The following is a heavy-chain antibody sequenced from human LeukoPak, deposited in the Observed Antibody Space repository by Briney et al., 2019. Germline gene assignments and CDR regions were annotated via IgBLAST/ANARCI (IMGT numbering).Heavy chain of an antibody. V-gene: IGHV5-51*01. CDR2: IYPGDSDT. CDR1: GYTFSSYG. CDR3: ARQNDFRLDY. J-gene: IGHJ4*02. Sequence: GESLKISCKGSGYTFSSYGIGGVRQMPGKGLEWVGIIYPGDSDTRYSPSLPGQVTISVDTSIGTAYLQWSSLKASDTAIYYCARQNDFRLDYWGQGTLVTVSS. D-gene: IGHD3-3*01.